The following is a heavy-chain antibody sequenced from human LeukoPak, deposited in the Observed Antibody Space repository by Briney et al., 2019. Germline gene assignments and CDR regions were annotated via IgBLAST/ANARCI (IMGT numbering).Heavy chain of an antibody. CDR2: ISGPGGST. CDR1: TFAFSTYS. CDR3: AKSYTVTGSYFGD. J-gene: IGHJ4*02. D-gene: IGHD4-17*01. Sequence: GGSLRLSCAAPTFAFSTYSMNWVRQAPGKGLEWVSGISGPGGSTYYADSVKGRFTISRDNSRSTLNLQMNSLRVEDTAVYYCAKSYTVTGSYFGDWGQGTLVTVSS. V-gene: IGHV3-23*01.